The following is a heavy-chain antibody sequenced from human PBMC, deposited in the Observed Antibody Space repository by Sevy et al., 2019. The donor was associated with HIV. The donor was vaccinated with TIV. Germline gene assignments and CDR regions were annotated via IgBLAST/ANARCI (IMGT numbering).Heavy chain of an antibody. D-gene: IGHD6-19*01. CDR1: GFTFSNYA. Sequence: GGSLRLSCAASGFTFSNYAMSWVRQAPGKGLKSVSAISGSGGSTYYADSVKGRFTISRDNSKNTLYLQMNSLRAEDTAVYYCAKGYTSGWYYFDYWGQGTLVTVSS. J-gene: IGHJ4*02. CDR3: AKGYTSGWYYFDY. CDR2: ISGSGGST. V-gene: IGHV3-23*01.